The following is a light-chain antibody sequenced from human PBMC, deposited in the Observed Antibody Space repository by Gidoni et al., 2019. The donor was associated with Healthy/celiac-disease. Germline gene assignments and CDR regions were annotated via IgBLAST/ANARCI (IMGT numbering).Light chain of an antibody. Sequence: EIVLTQSPATLSLSPGERATLSCRASQSVSSYLAWYQQKPGQAPRLLIYDASNRATGIPARCSGSGSGTDFTLTMSSLEPEDFAVYYCQQRSNWPYTFGQGTKLEIK. CDR2: DAS. CDR1: QSVSSY. CDR3: QQRSNWPYT. V-gene: IGKV3-11*01. J-gene: IGKJ2*01.